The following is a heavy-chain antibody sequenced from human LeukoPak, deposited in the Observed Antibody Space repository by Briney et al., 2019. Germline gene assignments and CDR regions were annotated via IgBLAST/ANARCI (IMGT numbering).Heavy chain of an antibody. Sequence: GGSLRLSCAASGFTFSDYYMSWIRQAPGKGLEWVSYISSTSSYTNYADSVKDRFTISRDNAKNSLYLQMNSLRAEDTAVYYCARAIEAMRRSAQTCNYFDYWGQGTLVTVSS. D-gene: IGHD5-12*01. CDR1: GFTFSDYY. CDR2: ISSTSSYT. J-gene: IGHJ4*02. CDR3: ARAIEAMRRSAQTCNYFDY. V-gene: IGHV3-11*06.